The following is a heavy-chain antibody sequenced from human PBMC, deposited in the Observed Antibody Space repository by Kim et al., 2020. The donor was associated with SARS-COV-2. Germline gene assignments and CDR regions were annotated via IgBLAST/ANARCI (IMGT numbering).Heavy chain of an antibody. CDR1: GGSISSSSYY. V-gene: IGHV4-39*07. J-gene: IGHJ5*02. D-gene: IGHD3-10*01. Sequence: SETLSLTCTVSGGSISSSSYYWGWIRQPPGKGLEWIGSIYYSGSTYYNPSLKSRVTISVDTSKNQFSPKLSSVTAADTAVYYCARDKMVRGVIANWFDPWGQGTLVTVSS. CDR2: IYYSGST. CDR3: ARDKMVRGVIANWFDP.